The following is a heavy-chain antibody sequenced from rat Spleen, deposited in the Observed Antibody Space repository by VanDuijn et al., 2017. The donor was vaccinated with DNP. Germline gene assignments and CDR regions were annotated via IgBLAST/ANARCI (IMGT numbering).Heavy chain of an antibody. CDR3: ARHVLPLRVWDY. V-gene: IGHV5-22*01. Sequence: EVQLVEAGGGLVQPGRSLKLSCVASGFIISDYYMAWVRQAPTKGLEWVAYISYDGGRTYNGDSVKGRFTISRDNAKNTLYLQMNSLRSEDTATYYCARHVLPLRVWDYWGQGVMVTVSS. CDR1: GFIISDYY. D-gene: IGHD1-4*01. CDR2: ISYDGGRT. J-gene: IGHJ2*01.